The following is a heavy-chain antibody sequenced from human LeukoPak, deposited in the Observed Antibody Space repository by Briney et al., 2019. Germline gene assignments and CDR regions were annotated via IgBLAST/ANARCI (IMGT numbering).Heavy chain of an antibody. CDR2: ISYDGSNK. Sequence: GRSLRLSCAASGFTFSSYAMHWVRQAPGKGLEWVAVISYDGSNKYYADSVKGRFTISRDNSKNTLYLQMNSLRAEDTAVYYCARESGNAFEIWGQGTMVTVSS. D-gene: IGHD1-1*01. CDR3: ARESGNAFEI. J-gene: IGHJ3*02. CDR1: GFTFSSYA. V-gene: IGHV3-30-3*01.